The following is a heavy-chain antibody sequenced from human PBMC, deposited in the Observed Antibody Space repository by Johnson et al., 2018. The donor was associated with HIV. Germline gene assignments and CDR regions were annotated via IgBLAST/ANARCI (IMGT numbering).Heavy chain of an antibody. D-gene: IGHD2/OR15-2a*01. V-gene: IGHV3-23*04. J-gene: IGHJ3*02. CDR2: ISVIGDST. CDR3: TTDHYFLDALDI. CDR1: GSSFSNYA. Sequence: VQLVESGGGLVQPGGSLRLSCAASGSSFSNYAMTWVRQSPGKGLEWVSTISVIGDSTYYADSVKGRFPISREKSKNTLYLQMKSLKTEDTAVYYCTTDHYFLDALDIWGQGTMVNVSS.